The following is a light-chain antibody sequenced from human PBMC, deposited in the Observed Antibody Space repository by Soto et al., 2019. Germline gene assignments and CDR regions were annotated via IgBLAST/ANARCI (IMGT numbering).Light chain of an antibody. V-gene: IGLV6-57*04. J-gene: IGLJ2*01. CDR3: QSYDSSNQGVV. CDR1: SGSITSNY. CDR2: EDN. Sequence: NFMLTQPHSVSESPGKTVTLSCTRSSGSITSNYVQWYQQRPGRAPSTVIYEDNQRPSGVPDRFSCSIDSSSNSASLTISGLKTEDEADYYCQSYDSSNQGVVFGGGTKLTVL.